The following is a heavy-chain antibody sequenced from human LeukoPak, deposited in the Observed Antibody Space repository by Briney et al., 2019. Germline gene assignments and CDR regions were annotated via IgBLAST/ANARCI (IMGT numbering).Heavy chain of an antibody. J-gene: IGHJ5*02. CDR2: IYTSGGT. Sequence: PSETLSLTCAVSGASITTDTYFWTWLRQPAGTELEWIGRIYTSGGTNYNPSLKSRVTISVDTSKNQFSMRLRSVTAADTAVYYCARALCIDGVCEWFDPWGQGTLVTVSS. CDR1: GASITTDTYF. CDR3: ARALCIDGVCEWFDP. D-gene: IGHD2-8*01. V-gene: IGHV4-61*02.